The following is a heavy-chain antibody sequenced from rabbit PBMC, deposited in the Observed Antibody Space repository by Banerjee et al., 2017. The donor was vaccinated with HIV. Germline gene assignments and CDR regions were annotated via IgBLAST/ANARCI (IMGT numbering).Heavy chain of an antibody. V-gene: IGHV1S45*01. D-gene: IGHD8-1*01. CDR2: ITTGSGSA. Sequence: QEQLKETGGGLVQPEGSLTLTCKASGFDISSSYWICWVRQAPGKGLEWIGCITTGSGSAYYASWAKGRFTISKTSSTTVTLQMTSLTAADTATYFCARGYAGSSYFNYFNFWGPGTLVTVS. J-gene: IGHJ4*01. CDR1: GFDISSSYW. CDR3: ARGYAGSSYFNYFNF.